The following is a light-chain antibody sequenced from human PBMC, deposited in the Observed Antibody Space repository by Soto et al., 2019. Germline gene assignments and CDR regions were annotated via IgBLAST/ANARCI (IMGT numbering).Light chain of an antibody. CDR2: DVS. V-gene: IGLV2-14*03. CDR3: ISFTTSTSYV. J-gene: IGLJ1*01. CDR1: SSDVGAYDY. Sequence: QSALTQPASVSGSPGQSITISCTGTSSDVGAYDYVSWYQQHTGEVPKLMIFDVSDRPSGVSNRFSGSKSGNTASLTISGLHAEDVADYYCISFTTSTSYVFGTGTKLTVL.